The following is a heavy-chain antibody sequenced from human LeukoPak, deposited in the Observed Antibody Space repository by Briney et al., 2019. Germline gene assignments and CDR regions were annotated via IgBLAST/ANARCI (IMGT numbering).Heavy chain of an antibody. Sequence: HTGGSLRLSCAVSGITLSNYGMSWVRQAPGKGLGWVAGISGSGGGTKYADSVKGRFTISRDNPKNTLYLQMNSLRAEDTAMYFCAKRGVVIRVILVGFHKEAYYFDSWGQGALVTVSS. CDR2: ISGSGGGT. V-gene: IGHV3-23*01. J-gene: IGHJ4*02. CDR1: GITLSNYG. D-gene: IGHD3-22*01. CDR3: AKRGVVIRVILVGFHKEAYYFDS.